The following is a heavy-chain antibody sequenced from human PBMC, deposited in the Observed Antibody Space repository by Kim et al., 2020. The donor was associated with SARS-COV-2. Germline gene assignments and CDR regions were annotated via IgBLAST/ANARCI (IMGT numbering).Heavy chain of an antibody. CDR3: ARWGRKGLSLSHYDY. J-gene: IGHJ4*02. Sequence: SETLSLTCTVSGGSISSYYWSWIRQPPGKGLEWIGYIYYSGSTNYNPSLKSRVTISVDTSKNQFSLKLSSVTAADTAVYYCARWGRKGLSLSHYDYWGQGTLVTVSS. CDR2: IYYSGST. V-gene: IGHV4-59*01. D-gene: IGHD3-16*02. CDR1: GGSISSYY.